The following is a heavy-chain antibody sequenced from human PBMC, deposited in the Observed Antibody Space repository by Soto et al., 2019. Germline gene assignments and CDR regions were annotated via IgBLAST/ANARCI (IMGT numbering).Heavy chain of an antibody. D-gene: IGHD2-15*01. J-gene: IGHJ3*02. CDR3: AKKGSLAFDI. CDR1: GFAFSSYA. Sequence: GGALRVSCADSGFAFSSYAMSWFRQAPGKGLEWVSAISGSGGSTYYADSVKGRFTISRDNSKNTLYLQMNSLRAEDTAVYYCAKKGSLAFDIWGQGTMVTVSS. CDR2: ISGSGGST. V-gene: IGHV3-23*01.